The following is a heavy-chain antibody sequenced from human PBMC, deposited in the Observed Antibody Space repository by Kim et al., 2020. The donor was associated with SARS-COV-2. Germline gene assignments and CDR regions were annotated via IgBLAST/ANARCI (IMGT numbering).Heavy chain of an antibody. V-gene: IGHV3-23*01. J-gene: IGHJ4*02. D-gene: IGHD2-2*01. Sequence: GGSLRLSCAASGFTFSTYAISWVRQAPGNWLQWIAASSGRGDNNYYADPVEGRFISSIDNSNNTLYLQINSLRADDTAVYYCRRTSGPDWGQGTLVTVSA. CDR2: SSGRGDNN. CDR1: GFTFSTYA. CDR3: RRTSGPD.